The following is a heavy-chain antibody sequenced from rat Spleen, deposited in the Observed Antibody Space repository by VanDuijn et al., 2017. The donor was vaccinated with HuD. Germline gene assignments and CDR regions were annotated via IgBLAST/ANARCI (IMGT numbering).Heavy chain of an antibody. V-gene: IGHV5-7*01. Sequence: EVQLMESGGGLVQPGRSLKLSCAVSGFTLSDYYMAWVRQAPTKGLEWVATINYDGSSTYYRDSVKGRFTISRDNAKSTLYLQMDSLKSEDTATYYCARSVFDYWGQGVMVTVSS. CDR3: ARSVFDY. CDR1: GFTLSDYY. J-gene: IGHJ2*01. CDR2: INYDGSST.